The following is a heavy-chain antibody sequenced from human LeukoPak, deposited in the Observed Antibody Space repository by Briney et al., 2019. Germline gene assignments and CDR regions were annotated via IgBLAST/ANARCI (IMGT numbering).Heavy chain of an antibody. Sequence: PGGALRHSCAASGFTFAWHAMSWVRQAPGKGVDGVSPISGSGACTYSADSVKGRFTISRDNSKNTLYLQMNSLTAENTAVYYCAKHGGRSGWRDYFDYWGQGTLVTVSS. CDR2: ISGSGACT. CDR3: AKHGGRSGWRDYFDY. V-gene: IGHV3-23*01. J-gene: IGHJ4*02. D-gene: IGHD6-19*01. CDR1: GFTFAWHA.